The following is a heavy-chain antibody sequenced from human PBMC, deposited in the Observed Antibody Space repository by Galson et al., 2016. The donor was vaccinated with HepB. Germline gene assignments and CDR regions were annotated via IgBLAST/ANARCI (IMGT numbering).Heavy chain of an antibody. J-gene: IGHJ4*02. D-gene: IGHD2-2*01. CDR2: IDPSDSYT. CDR3: ARHSSNCSCSNCYGPFFGY. CDR1: GYSFTSYW. Sequence: QSGAEVKKPGESLRISCEGSGYSFTSYWISWVRQMPGKGLEWMGRIDPSDSYTSYSPSFQGHVTISADKPIGTAYLQWSSLKASDTAMYYCARHSSNCSCSNCYGPFFGYWGQGTLVTVSS. V-gene: IGHV5-10-1*01.